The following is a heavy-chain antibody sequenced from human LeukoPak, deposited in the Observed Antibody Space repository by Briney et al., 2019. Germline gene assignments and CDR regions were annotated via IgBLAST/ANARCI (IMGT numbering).Heavy chain of an antibody. CDR2: IGTIDDT. D-gene: IGHD5-18*01. CDR1: GFTFSTYD. V-gene: IGHV3-13*01. J-gene: IGHJ6*02. CDR3: AIRGYSYDYGMDV. Sequence: GGSLRLSCAASGFTFSTYDMHWVRQPTGKGLEWVSAIGTIDDTYYSDSVKGRFTISRENAKNSLFLQMNSLRAEDTAVYYCAIRGYSYDYGMDVWGQGTTVTVSS.